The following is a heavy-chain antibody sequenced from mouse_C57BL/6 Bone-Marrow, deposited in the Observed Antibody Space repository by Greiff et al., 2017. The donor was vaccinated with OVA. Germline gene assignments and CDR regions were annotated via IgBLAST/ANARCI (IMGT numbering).Heavy chain of an antibody. CDR3: TRSGYGYDNAMDY. D-gene: IGHD2-2*01. CDR1: GYTFTDYE. V-gene: IGHV1-15*01. CDR2: IDPETGGT. J-gene: IGHJ4*01. Sequence: QVQLQQSGAELVRPGASVTLSCKASGYTFTDYEMHWVKQTPVHGLEWIGAIDPETGGTAYNQKFKGKAILTAAKASSTTYMGLRSLTSADSAVYYCTRSGYGYDNAMDYWGQGTSVTVSS.